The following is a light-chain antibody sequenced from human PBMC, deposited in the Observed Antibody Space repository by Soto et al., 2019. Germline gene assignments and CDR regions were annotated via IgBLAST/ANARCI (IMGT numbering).Light chain of an antibody. Sequence: QSALTQPASVSGSPGQSITISCTGTSSDVGSGNVVSWYQHYPGKAPQLMIYEDFQRPSGVSSRFSGSKSGNTASLTISGLQAEDEADYYCCSHAGSDTYVFGTGTKLTVL. J-gene: IGLJ1*01. V-gene: IGLV2-23*01. CDR1: SSDVGSGNV. CDR3: CSHAGSDTYV. CDR2: EDF.